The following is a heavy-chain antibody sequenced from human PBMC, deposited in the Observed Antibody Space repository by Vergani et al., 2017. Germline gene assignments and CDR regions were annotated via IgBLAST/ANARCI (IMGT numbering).Heavy chain of an antibody. J-gene: IGHJ5*02. D-gene: IGHD3-10*01. V-gene: IGHV5-51*01. CDR2: IYPGDSDT. CDR1: GYSFTSYW. CDR3: ARLVSEYYGSGSYYKGNWFDP. Sequence: EVQLVQSGAEVKKPGESLKISCKGSGYSFTSYWIGWVRQMPGKGLEWMGIIYPGDSDTRYSPSFQGQVTISADKSISTAYLQWSSLKASDTAMYYCARLVSEYYGSGSYYKGNWFDPWGQGTLVTVSS.